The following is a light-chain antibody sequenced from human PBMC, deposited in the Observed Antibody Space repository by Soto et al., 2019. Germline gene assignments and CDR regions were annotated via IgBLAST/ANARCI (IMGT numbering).Light chain of an antibody. CDR3: QQRSNWPSGT. J-gene: IGKJ1*01. V-gene: IGKV3-11*01. CDR1: QSVSSY. Sequence: EIVWTQSPATLSLSPGERATLSCRASQSVSSYLAWYQQKPGQAPRLLIYDASNRATGIPARFSGSGSGTDFTLTISSLEPEDFAVYYCQQRSNWPSGTFGQGTKVEIK. CDR2: DAS.